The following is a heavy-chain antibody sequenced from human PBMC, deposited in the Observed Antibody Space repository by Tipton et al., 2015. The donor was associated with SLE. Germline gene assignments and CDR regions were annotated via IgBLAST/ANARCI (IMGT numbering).Heavy chain of an antibody. CDR3: AKGAYDFWSGYYTGDWYFDL. CDR1: GFTFSIYG. V-gene: IGHV3-30*18. Sequence: RSLRLSCAASGFTFSIYGMHWVRQAPGKGLEWVAVIWYDGSNKYYADSVKGRFTISRDNSKNTLYLQMNSLRAEDTAVYYCAKGAYDFWSGYYTGDWYFDLWGRGTLVTVSS. CDR2: IWYDGSNK. D-gene: IGHD3-3*01. J-gene: IGHJ2*01.